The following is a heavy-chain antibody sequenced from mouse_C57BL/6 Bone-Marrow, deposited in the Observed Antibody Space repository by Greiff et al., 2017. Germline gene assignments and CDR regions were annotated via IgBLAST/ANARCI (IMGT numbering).Heavy chain of an antibody. CDR2: ISYDGSN. V-gene: IGHV3-6*01. D-gene: IGHD1-1*01. CDR3: ARGYYYGSREGYFDV. J-gene: IGHJ1*03. CDR1: GYSITSGYY. Sequence: EVKLQESGPGLVKPSQSLSLTCSVTGYSITSGYYWNWIRQFPGNKLEWMGYISYDGSNNYNPSLKNRISITRDTSKNQFFLKLNSVTTEDTATDYCARGYYYGSREGYFDVWGTGTTVTVSS.